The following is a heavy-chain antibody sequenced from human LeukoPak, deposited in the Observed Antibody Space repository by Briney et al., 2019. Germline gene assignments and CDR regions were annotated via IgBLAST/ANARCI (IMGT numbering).Heavy chain of an antibody. CDR3: AKDYDFWSGYLDI. Sequence: PGRSLRLSCAASGFTFSSYGMHWVRQAPGKGLEWVAVISYDGSNKYYADSVKGRFTISRDNSKNTLYLQMNSLRAEDTAVYYCAKDYDFWSGYLDIWGQGTMVTVSS. CDR1: GFTFSSYG. D-gene: IGHD3-3*01. V-gene: IGHV3-30*18. CDR2: ISYDGSNK. J-gene: IGHJ3*02.